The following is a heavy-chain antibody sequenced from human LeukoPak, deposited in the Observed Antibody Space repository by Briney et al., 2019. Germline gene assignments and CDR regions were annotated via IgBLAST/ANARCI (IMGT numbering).Heavy chain of an antibody. CDR3: ARVRPGYYLDY. D-gene: IGHD3-9*01. V-gene: IGHV3-53*01. CDR1: GFTISSNF. J-gene: IGHJ4*02. Sequence: GGSLRLSCAASGFTISSNFMSWVRQAPGKGLEWVSIIYSGGNTYYADSVKGRFTISRDNSKNTLYLQMNSLRDEDTAVYYCARVRPGYYLDYWGQGTLVTVSS. CDR2: IYSGGNT.